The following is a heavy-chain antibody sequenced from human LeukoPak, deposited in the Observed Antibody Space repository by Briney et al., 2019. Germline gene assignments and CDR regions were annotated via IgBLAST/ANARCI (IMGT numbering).Heavy chain of an antibody. CDR2: ISYDGSNK. CDR3: VKDGGGWLQLSFDY. D-gene: IGHD5-24*01. Sequence: GGSLRLSCAASGFTFSSSAMHWVRQALGKGLEWVAIISYDGSNKYYADSVKGRFTISRDNSKNTLYLQMNSLRAEDTAVYYCVKDGGGWLQLSFDYWGQGTLVTVSS. V-gene: IGHV3-30*04. CDR1: GFTFSSSA. J-gene: IGHJ4*02.